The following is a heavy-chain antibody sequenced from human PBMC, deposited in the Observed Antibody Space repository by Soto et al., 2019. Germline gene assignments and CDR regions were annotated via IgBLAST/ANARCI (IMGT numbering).Heavy chain of an antibody. CDR2: IDSDGNST. Sequence: PGGSLRLSCAASGFTFSSYWMHWVRQVPGKGLVWVSHIDSDGNSTTYADSGKGRFTISRDNAKNTVYLQMNSLRAEDTAVYYCVRDDVGVGIDYWGLGTLVTVSS. CDR1: GFTFSSYW. J-gene: IGHJ4*02. D-gene: IGHD1-26*01. CDR3: VRDDVGVGIDY. V-gene: IGHV3-74*03.